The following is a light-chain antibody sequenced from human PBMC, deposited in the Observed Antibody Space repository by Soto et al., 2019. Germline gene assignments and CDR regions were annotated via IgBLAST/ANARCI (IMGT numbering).Light chain of an antibody. CDR3: ASWEDSLNGWV. CDR1: SSDVGGYNY. CDR2: EVS. J-gene: IGLJ3*02. Sequence: QSVLTQPASVSGSPGQSITISCTGTSSDVGGYNYVSWYQQHPGKAPKLMISEVSNRPSGISNRFSGSKSGNTASLTISGLQADDEADYYCASWEDSLNGWVIGGGTKVTVL. V-gene: IGLV2-14*01.